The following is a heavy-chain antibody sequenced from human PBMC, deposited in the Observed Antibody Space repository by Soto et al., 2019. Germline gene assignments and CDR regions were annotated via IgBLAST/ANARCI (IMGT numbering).Heavy chain of an antibody. D-gene: IGHD1-1*01. CDR2: IYWDDDK. Sequence: QVTLEESGPTRVKPTQPLTLTCTFSGFSLATAGVSVGWVRQPPGKALERLALIYWDDDKRYSPSLRNRLTGTKDTSRNQVVLTMTNMDPVDTATYYCAHRVGLQGNWNGGYFDFWGQGALVTVSS. CDR3: AHRVGLQGNWNGGYFDF. V-gene: IGHV2-5*02. J-gene: IGHJ4*02. CDR1: GFSLATAGVS.